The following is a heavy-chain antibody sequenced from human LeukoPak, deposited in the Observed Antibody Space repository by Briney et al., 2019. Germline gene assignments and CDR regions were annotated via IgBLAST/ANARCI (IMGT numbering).Heavy chain of an antibody. V-gene: IGHV4-59*08. J-gene: IGHJ5*02. Sequence: SETLSLTCTVSGGSISSYYWSWIRQPPGKGLEWIGYIYYSGSTNYNPSLKSRVTISVDTSKNQFSLKLSSVTAADTAVYYCARSQQPVLDWFDPWGQGTLVTVSS. D-gene: IGHD6-13*01. CDR1: GGSISSYY. CDR3: ARSQQPVLDWFDP. CDR2: IYYSGST.